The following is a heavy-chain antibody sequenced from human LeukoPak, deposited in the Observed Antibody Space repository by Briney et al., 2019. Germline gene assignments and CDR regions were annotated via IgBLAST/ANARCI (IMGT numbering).Heavy chain of an antibody. D-gene: IGHD4-23*01. CDR1: GFTFSSYW. CDR3: ARDRIRWTGISGAFDI. J-gene: IGHJ3*02. Sequence: GGSLRLSCAASGFTFSSYWMSWVRQAPGKGLEWVANIKQDGSEKYYVDSVKGRFTISRDNAKNSLYLQMNSLRAEDTAVYYCARDRIRWTGISGAFDIWGQGTMVTVSS. CDR2: IKQDGSEK. V-gene: IGHV3-7*01.